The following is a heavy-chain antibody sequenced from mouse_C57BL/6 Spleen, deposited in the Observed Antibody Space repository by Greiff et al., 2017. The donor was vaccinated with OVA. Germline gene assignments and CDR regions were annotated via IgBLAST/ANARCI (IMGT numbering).Heavy chain of an antibody. Sequence: EVKLMESGGGLVQPGGSLSLSCAASGFTFTDYYMSWVRQPPGKALEWLGFIRNKANGDTTAYSASVKGRFTISRDNSQSILYLQMNALRAEDSATYYCARSPYDGYYVWFAYWGQGTLVTVSA. CDR1: GFTFTDYY. D-gene: IGHD2-3*01. J-gene: IGHJ3*01. V-gene: IGHV7-3*01. CDR2: IRNKANGDTT. CDR3: ARSPYDGYYVWFAY.